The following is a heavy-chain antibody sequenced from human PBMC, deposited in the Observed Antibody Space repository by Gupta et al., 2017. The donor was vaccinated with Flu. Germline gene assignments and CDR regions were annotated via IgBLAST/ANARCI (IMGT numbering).Heavy chain of an antibody. J-gene: IGHJ5*01. CDR2: ISDSADNT. CDR1: GFTFSNYP. D-gene: IGHD1-1*01. Sequence: EVQLLESRVGLIQPGGSLRLSCEASGFTFSNYPMNWVRHAPERGLACVSAISDSADNTYYVGCWNGRFTVYSDKFMNILYQQMNRLGAAETAVSYGAKASAGDGNHHTFDFWGQGALVTVSS. V-gene: IGHV3-23*01. CDR3: AKASAGDGNHHTFDF.